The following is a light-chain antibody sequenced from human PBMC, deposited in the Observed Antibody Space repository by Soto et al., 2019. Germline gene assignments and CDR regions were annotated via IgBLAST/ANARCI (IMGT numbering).Light chain of an antibody. J-gene: IGKJ4*01. CDR1: QSVSSSY. CDR2: AAS. V-gene: IGKV3-20*01. CDR3: QQYATSPVT. Sequence: DIVLTQSPGILSLSPGERATLSCRASQSVSSSYLAWYQQKPGRAPRLLIFAASIRATGIPDRFSGSGTGTDFTLTISRLEPEDFAVYFCQQYATSPVTFGGGTKVDIK.